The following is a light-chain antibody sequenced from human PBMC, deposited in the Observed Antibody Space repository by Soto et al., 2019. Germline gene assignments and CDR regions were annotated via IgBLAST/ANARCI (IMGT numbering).Light chain of an antibody. V-gene: IGKV2-30*02. CDR1: QSLVHSDGNTY. CDR2: KVS. J-gene: IGKJ2*01. CDR3: VQGTHWPPYT. Sequence: DVVMTQSPLSLPVTLGQPASISCRSSQSLVHSDGNTYWNWFHQRPGQSPRRLIYKVSNRDSGVIVRFRDSGSDTDFKMKISEVEAEDVGVYYCVQGTHWPPYTFGQGIKLEIK.